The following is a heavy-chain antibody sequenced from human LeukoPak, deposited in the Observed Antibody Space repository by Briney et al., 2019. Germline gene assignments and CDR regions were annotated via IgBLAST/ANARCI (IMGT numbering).Heavy chain of an antibody. CDR2: FDPEDGET. Sequence: ASVKVSCKVSGYTLTELSMHWVRQAPGKGLEWMGGFDPEDGETIYAQKFQGRVTMTEDTSTDTAYMELSSLRSEDTAVYYCATAVEVREVRATGAFDIWGQGTMVTVSS. D-gene: IGHD3-10*01. CDR1: GYTLTELS. J-gene: IGHJ3*02. CDR3: ATAVEVREVRATGAFDI. V-gene: IGHV1-24*01.